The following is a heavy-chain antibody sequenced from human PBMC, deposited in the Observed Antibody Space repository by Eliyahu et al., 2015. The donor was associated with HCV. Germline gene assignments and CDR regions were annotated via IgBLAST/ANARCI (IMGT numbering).Heavy chain of an antibody. CDR2: IKSKTDGGTT. J-gene: IGHJ6*02. CDR1: GFIFSNAW. Sequence: EVQLVESGGGLVKPGGSLRLSCAASGFIFSNAWMXWVRQAPGKGLEWVGRIKSKTDGGTTDYAAPVKGRFTISRDDSKNTLYLQMNSLKTEDTAVYYCTTDIVVVPAAIYGMDVWGQGTTVTVSS. D-gene: IGHD2-2*01. CDR3: TTDIVVVPAAIYGMDV. V-gene: IGHV3-15*07.